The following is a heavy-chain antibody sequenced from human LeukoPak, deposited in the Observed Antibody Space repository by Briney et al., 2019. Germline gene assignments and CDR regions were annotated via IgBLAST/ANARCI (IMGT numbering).Heavy chain of an antibody. Sequence: GGSLRLSCAASGFTFSYYAMSWVRQAPGMGLEWVSSISGGGVSTYYADSVKGRFTISRDNSRNTLYLQMNSLRADGTAVYYCAKEQQRGFDYWGQGTLVTVSS. CDR2: ISGGGVST. D-gene: IGHD6-13*01. J-gene: IGHJ4*02. CDR3: AKEQQRGFDY. V-gene: IGHV3-23*01. CDR1: GFTFSYYA.